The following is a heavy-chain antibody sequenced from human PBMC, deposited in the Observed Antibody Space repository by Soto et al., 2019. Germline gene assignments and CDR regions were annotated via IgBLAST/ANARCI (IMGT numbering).Heavy chain of an antibody. V-gene: IGHV4-34*01. CDR2: INHSGST. CDR3: ARGSWDDVSGHYYMDV. CDR1: GGSFSGYY. J-gene: IGHJ6*03. Sequence: PSETLSLTCAVYGGSFSGYYWSWIRQPPGKGLEWIGEINHSGSTNYNPSLKSRVTISVDTSKNQFSLKLSSVTPEDTAVYYCARGSWDDVSGHYYMDVWDKGTTVTVSS. D-gene: IGHD1-1*01.